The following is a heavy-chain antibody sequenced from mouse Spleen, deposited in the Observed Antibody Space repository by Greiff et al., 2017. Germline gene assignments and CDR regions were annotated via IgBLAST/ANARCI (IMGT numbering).Heavy chain of an antibody. D-gene: IGHD1-1*01. CDR1: GYTFTSYG. Sequence: VQLQQSGAELARPGASVKLSCKASGYTFTSYGISWVKQRTGQGLEWIGEIYPRSGNTYYNEKFKGKATLTADKSSSTAYMELRSLTSEDSAVYFCVSYGSSYDWDFDVWGAGTTVTVSS. J-gene: IGHJ1*01. CDR2: IYPRSGNT. CDR3: VSYGSSYDWDFDV. V-gene: IGHV1-81*01.